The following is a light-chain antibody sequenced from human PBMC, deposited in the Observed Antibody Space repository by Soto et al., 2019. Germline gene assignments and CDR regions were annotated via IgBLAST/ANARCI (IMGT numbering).Light chain of an antibody. CDR1: SSDVGGFIY. CDR3: FCDPACPSFV. Sequence: QSVLTQPASVSGSPGQSITISCTGTSSDVGGFIYVSWYQQHPGKAPKLMIYDVNNRPSGVPNRFSGSKSGNTASLTISGLHADDDAYYCCFCDPACPSFVFGSGTKVTVL. J-gene: IGLJ1*01. CDR2: DVN. V-gene: IGLV2-14*03.